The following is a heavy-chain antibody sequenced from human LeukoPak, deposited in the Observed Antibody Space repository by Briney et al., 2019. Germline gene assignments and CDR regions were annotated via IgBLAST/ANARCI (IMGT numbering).Heavy chain of an antibody. J-gene: IGHJ6*02. CDR1: GGTFSSYA. CDR3: ARVEGTLAVADHYYYYYGMDV. D-gene: IGHD6-19*01. V-gene: IGHV1-69*13. CDR2: IIPIFGTA. Sequence: GASVKVSCKASGGTFSSYAISWVRQAPGQGLEWMGGIIPIFGTANYAQKFQGRVTIAADESTSTAYMELSSLRSEDTAVYYCARVEGTLAVADHYYYYYGMDVWGQGTTVTVSS.